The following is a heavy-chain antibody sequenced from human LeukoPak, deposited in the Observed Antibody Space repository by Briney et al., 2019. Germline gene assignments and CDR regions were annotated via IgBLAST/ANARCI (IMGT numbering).Heavy chain of an antibody. CDR2: INHRGST. D-gene: IGHD3-9*01. Sequence: SETLSLTCAVYGGSFSGYYWSWIRQPPGKGLEGIGEINHRGSTNYNPYLKSRVTISVDTSKNQFSLKLSSVTAADTAVYYCARGRVDILTGRDYYYYGMDVWGKGTTVTVSS. CDR3: ARGRVDILTGRDYYYYGMDV. CDR1: GGSFSGYY. V-gene: IGHV4-34*01. J-gene: IGHJ6*04.